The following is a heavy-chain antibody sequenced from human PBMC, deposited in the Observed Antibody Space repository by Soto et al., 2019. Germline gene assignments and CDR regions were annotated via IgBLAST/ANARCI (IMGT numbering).Heavy chain of an antibody. CDR3: AIVMVRGRYSYMDV. Sequence: QVQLVQSGAEVKKPGSSVKVSCKASGGTFSSYTISWVRQAPGQGLEWMGRIIPILGIANYAQKFQGRVTITADKSTSTAYMELSSLRSEDTAVYYCAIVMVRGRYSYMDVWGKGTTVTVSS. J-gene: IGHJ6*03. D-gene: IGHD3-10*01. CDR1: GGTFSSYT. V-gene: IGHV1-69*02. CDR2: IIPILGIA.